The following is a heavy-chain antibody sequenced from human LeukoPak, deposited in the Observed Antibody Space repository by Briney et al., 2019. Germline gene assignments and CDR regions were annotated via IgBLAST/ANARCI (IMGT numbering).Heavy chain of an antibody. CDR2: ISSSSSYI. D-gene: IGHD4-11*01. V-gene: IGHV3-11*06. Sequence: NPGGSLRLSCAASGFTFSDYYMSRIRQAPGKGLEWVSSISSSSSYIYYADSVKGRFTISRDNAKNSLYLQMNSLRAEDTAVYYCATMTTVTSYGMDVWGQGTTVTVSS. CDR1: GFTFSDYY. CDR3: ATMTTVTSYGMDV. J-gene: IGHJ6*02.